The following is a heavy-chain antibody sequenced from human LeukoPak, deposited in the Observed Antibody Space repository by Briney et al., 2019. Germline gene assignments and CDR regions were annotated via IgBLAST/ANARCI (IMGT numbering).Heavy chain of an antibody. CDR1: GFTFSSYA. V-gene: IGHV3-30-3*01. Sequence: PGRSLRLSCAAPGFTFSSYAMHWVRQAPGKGLEWVAVISYDGSNKYYADSVKGRFTISRDNSKNTLYLQMNSLRAEDTAVYYCAKDLSAAADEEDTFDIWGQGTMVTVSS. CDR3: AKDLSAAADEEDTFDI. D-gene: IGHD6-13*01. CDR2: ISYDGSNK. J-gene: IGHJ3*02.